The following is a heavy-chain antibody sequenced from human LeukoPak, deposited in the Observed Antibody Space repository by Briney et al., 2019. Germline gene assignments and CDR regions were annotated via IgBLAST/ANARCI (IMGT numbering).Heavy chain of an antibody. CDR1: GGSFSGYY. J-gene: IGHJ4*02. V-gene: IGHV4-34*01. CDR2: INHSGST. Sequence: SETLSLTCAVYGGSFSGYYWGWIRQPPGKGLEWIGEINHSGSTNYNPSLKSRVTISVDTSKNQFSLKLSSVTAADTAVYYCARAGSVTLFDYWGQGTLVTVSS. CDR3: ARAGSVTLFDY. D-gene: IGHD4-11*01.